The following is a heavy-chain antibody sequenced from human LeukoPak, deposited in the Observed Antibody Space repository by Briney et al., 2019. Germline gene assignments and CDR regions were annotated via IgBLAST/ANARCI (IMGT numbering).Heavy chain of an antibody. CDR1: GGSVSSDY. V-gene: IGHV4-59*02. J-gene: IGHJ3*02. CDR3: ARDAFDI. Sequence: SETLSLTCTVSGGSVSSDYWTWIRQPPGKGLEWIGHLYDSGSTNYNPSLKSRVTISVDTSKNQFSLKLTSVIAADTAVYYCARDAFDIWGQGTMVTVSS. CDR2: LYDSGST.